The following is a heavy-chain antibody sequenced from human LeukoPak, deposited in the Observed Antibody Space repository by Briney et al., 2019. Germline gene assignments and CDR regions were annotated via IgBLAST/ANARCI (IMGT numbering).Heavy chain of an antibody. CDR3: ARHQRPLLYYFDY. CDR1: GYSISSGYY. Sequence: SETLSLTCAVSGYSISSGYYWGWIRPPPGKGLEWIGSIYHSGSTYYNPSLKSRVTISVDTSKNQFSLKLSSVTAADTAVYYCARHQRPLLYYFDYWGQGTLVTVSS. CDR2: IYHSGST. V-gene: IGHV4-38-2*01. J-gene: IGHJ4*02. D-gene: IGHD2-8*02.